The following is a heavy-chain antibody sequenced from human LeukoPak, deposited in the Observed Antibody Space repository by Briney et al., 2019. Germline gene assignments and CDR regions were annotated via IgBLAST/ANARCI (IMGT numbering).Heavy chain of an antibody. CDR3: ARLRGMVGVYYFDY. CDR1: GYTFTGYY. V-gene: IGHV1-2*06. CDR2: INPNSGGT. Sequence: GASVKVSCKASGYTFTGYYMHWVRQAPGQGLEWMGRINPNSGGTNYAQKFQGRVTMTRDTSISTAYMELSRLRSDDTAVYYCARLRGMVGVYYFDYWGQGTLVTVSS. J-gene: IGHJ4*02. D-gene: IGHD1-26*01.